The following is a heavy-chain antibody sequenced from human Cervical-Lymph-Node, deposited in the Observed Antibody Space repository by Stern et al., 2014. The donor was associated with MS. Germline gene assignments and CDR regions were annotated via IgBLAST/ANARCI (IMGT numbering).Heavy chain of an antibody. J-gene: IGHJ6*02. CDR2: FDPADGET. CDR1: GYTLTELS. D-gene: IGHD3-3*01. V-gene: IGHV1-24*01. CDR3: ATDRDDFRSGYSAPTKGYGLDV. Sequence: VQLVESGAEVKKPGASVKVSCKVSGYTLTELSMHWVRQAPGKGLEWMGGFDPADGETIYAQKFQGRVTMTEDTSTATAYMELSSLRSDDTAVYYCATDRDDFRSGYSAPTKGYGLDVWGQGTTVTVTS.